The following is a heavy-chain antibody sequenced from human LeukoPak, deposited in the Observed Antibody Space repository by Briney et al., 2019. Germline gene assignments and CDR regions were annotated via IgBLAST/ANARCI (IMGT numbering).Heavy chain of an antibody. CDR2: MNPNSGNT. Sequence: GASVKVSCKASGYTFTSYDINWVRQATGQGLEWMGWMNPNSGNTGYAQKFQGRVTITRNTSISTAYMELSSLRSEDTAVYYCARGRRLRWKTYYFDYWGQGTLVTVSS. J-gene: IGHJ4*02. CDR3: ARGRRLRWKTYYFDY. D-gene: IGHD4-23*01. CDR1: GYTFTSYD. V-gene: IGHV1-8*03.